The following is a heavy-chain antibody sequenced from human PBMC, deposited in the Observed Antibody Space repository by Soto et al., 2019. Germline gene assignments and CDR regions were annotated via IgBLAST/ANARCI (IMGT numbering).Heavy chain of an antibody. D-gene: IGHD6-19*01. J-gene: IGHJ3*02. V-gene: IGHV3-23*01. CDR3: AKKRVGSGLGNDAFDI. Sequence: GGSLRLSFAASGFTFSSYPMSWVRQAPGKGLEWVSAISGSGGSTYYADSVKGRFTISRDNSKNTLYLQMNSLRAEDTAVYYSAKKRVGSGLGNDAFDIWGQGTMVTVSS. CDR2: ISGSGGST. CDR1: GFTFSSYP.